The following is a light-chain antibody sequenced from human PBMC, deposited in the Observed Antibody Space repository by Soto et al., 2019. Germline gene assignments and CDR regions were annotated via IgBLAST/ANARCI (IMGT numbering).Light chain of an antibody. CDR2: DAS. Sequence: DIQMTQSPSTLSASVGDRVTITCRASQSISSWLVWYQQKPGKAPKLLIYDASSLESGVPSRFSGSGSGTEFTLTISSLQPDDFATYYCQQYRTFGQGTKVDIK. CDR1: QSISSW. J-gene: IGKJ2*01. CDR3: QQYRT. V-gene: IGKV1-5*01.